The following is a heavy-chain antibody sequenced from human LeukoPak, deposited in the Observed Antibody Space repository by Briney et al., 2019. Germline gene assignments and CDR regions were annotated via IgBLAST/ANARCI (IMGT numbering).Heavy chain of an antibody. V-gene: IGHV3-30*18. Sequence: GGSLRLSCAASGFTFTRFGMHWVRQAPGKGLEWVTFISYDGSNNYYADSVKGRFTISRDNSKSTLYLQMNSLRAEDTAVYYCAKDLSIHYDSRGFDPWGQGTLVTVSS. J-gene: IGHJ5*02. CDR1: GFTFTRFG. D-gene: IGHD3-22*01. CDR2: ISYDGSNN. CDR3: AKDLSIHYDSRGFDP.